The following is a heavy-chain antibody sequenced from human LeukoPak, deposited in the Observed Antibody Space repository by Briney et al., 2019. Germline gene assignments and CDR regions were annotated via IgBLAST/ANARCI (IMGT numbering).Heavy chain of an antibody. CDR3: AKDLKAYSSGFPDPFDY. J-gene: IGHJ4*02. CDR1: GFTFSNYA. CDR2: ISGSGGST. Sequence: PGGSLRLSCAASGFTFSNYAMSWVRQAPGKGLEWVSAISGSGGSTYYADSVKGRFTISRDNSKNTLYLQMNSLRAEDTAVYYCAKDLKAYSSGFPDPFDYWGQGTLVTVSS. V-gene: IGHV3-23*01. D-gene: IGHD6-19*01.